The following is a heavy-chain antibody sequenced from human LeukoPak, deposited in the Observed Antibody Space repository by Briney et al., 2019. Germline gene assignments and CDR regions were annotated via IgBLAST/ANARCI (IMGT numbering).Heavy chain of an antibody. CDR1: GFNIGPYA. CDR2: IKADGSGT. J-gene: IGHJ6*02. Sequence: GGSLRLSCAASGFNIGPYAMYWVRQGPGRGLEWVSVIKADGSGTFYSDSVRGRFTTSRDNSKNSLYLQMSSLTSVDSALYYCATWAFYHNLDVWGQGTTVAVSS. D-gene: IGHD1-1*01. CDR3: ATWAFYHNLDV. V-gene: IGHV3-43*02.